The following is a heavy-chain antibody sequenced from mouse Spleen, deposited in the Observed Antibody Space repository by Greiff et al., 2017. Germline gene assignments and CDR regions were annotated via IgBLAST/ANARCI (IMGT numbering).Heavy chain of an antibody. CDR1: GYTFTSYG. Sequence: VKLQESGAELARPGASVKLSCKASGYTFTSYGISWVKQRTGQGLEWIGEIYPRSGNTYYNEKFKGKATLTADKSSSTAYMELRSLTSEDSAVYFCARGDGNFLLDYWGQGTTLTVSS. J-gene: IGHJ2*01. V-gene: IGHV1-81*01. CDR2: IYPRSGNT. CDR3: ARGDGNFLLDY. D-gene: IGHD2-1*01.